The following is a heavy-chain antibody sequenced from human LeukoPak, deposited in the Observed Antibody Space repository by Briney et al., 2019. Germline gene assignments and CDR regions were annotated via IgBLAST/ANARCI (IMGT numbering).Heavy chain of an antibody. V-gene: IGHV3-23*01. CDR1: GITLRNYG. J-gene: IGHJ4*02. CDR3: AKLGNFASGSYSD. CDR2: ISDSGGST. D-gene: IGHD3-10*01. Sequence: GGSLRLSCAVSGITLRNYGMSWVRQAPGKGLEWVAGISDSGGSTNYADSVKGRFTISRDNSKNTLYLHMNSLRAEDTAVYYCAKLGNFASGSYSDWGQGTLVTVSS.